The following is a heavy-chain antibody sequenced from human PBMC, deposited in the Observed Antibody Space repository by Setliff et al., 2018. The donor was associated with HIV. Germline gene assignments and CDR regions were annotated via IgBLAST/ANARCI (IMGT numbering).Heavy chain of an antibody. CDR2: IYRSGGS. CDR1: GYPITSDHS. Sequence: SETLSLTCAVSGYPITSDHSWGWIRQPPRKGLEWIGTIYRSGGSYYNPSLKSRLTISVDTSKNQFSLKLSSVTAADTAVYYCARAMRGVVVTNMYYYYGMDDWGQGTLVTVSS. V-gene: IGHV4-38-2*01. D-gene: IGHD2-21*02. J-gene: IGHJ6*02. CDR3: ARAMRGVVVTNMYYYYGMDD.